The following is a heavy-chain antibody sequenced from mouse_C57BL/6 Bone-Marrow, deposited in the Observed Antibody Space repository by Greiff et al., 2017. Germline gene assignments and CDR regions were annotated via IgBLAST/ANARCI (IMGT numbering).Heavy chain of an antibody. CDR2: IDPSDSYT. CDR3: ARSCGNYWYFDV. Sequence: QVQLQQPGAELVMPGASVKLSCKASGYTFTSYWMHWVKQRPGQGLEWIGEIDPSDSYTNYNQTFKGKSTLTVDKSSSTAYMQLSSLTSEDSAVYYCARSCGNYWYFDVWGTGTTVTVSS. D-gene: IGHD1-1*02. V-gene: IGHV1-69*01. CDR1: GYTFTSYW. J-gene: IGHJ1*03.